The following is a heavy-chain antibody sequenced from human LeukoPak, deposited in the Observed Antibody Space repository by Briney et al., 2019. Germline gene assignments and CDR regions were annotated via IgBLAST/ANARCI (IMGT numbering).Heavy chain of an antibody. J-gene: IGHJ3*02. Sequence: PSETLSLTCTVSGGSISSGGYYWSWIRQHPGKGLEWIGYIYYSGSTYYNPSLKSRVTISVDTSKNQFSLKLSSVTAADTAVYYCARGDWDCGGDCYAFDIWGQGTMVTVSS. CDR2: IYYSGST. D-gene: IGHD2-21*01. V-gene: IGHV4-31*03. CDR1: GGSISSGGYY. CDR3: ARGDWDCGGDCYAFDI.